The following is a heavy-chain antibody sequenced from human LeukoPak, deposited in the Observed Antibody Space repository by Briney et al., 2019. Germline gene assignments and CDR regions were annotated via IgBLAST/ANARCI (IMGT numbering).Heavy chain of an antibody. J-gene: IGHJ5*02. D-gene: IGHD6-19*01. Sequence: KTSETLSLTCAVYGGSFSGYYWSWIRQPPGKGLEWIGEINHSGSTNYNPSLKSRVTISVDTSKNQFSLKLSSVTAADTAVYYCARLIAVAATGWFDPWGQGTLVTVSS. CDR1: GGSFSGYY. CDR2: INHSGST. CDR3: ARLIAVAATGWFDP. V-gene: IGHV4-34*01.